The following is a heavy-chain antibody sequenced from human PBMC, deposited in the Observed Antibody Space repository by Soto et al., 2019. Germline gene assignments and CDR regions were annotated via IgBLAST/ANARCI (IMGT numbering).Heavy chain of an antibody. J-gene: IGHJ3*02. CDR1: GYTFTSYD. CDR2: MNPNSGNT. CDR3: ARVSCSGGSCYLAFDI. V-gene: IGHV1-8*01. Sequence: ASVKVSCKASGYTFTSYDINWVLQATGQGLEWMGWMNPNSGNTGYAQKFQGRVTMTRNTSISTAYMELSSLRSEDTAVYYCARVSCSGGSCYLAFDIWGQGTMVTVSS. D-gene: IGHD2-15*01.